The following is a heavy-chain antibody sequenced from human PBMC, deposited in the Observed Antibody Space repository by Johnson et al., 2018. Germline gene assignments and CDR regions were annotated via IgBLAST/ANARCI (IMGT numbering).Heavy chain of an antibody. D-gene: IGHD3-16*01. J-gene: IGHJ3*02. CDR1: GFTFSSYS. V-gene: IGHV3-21*01. CDR2: ISSGSSYI. Sequence: VQLVQAGGGFVQPGGSLRLSCAASGFTFSSYSMNWVRQAPGKGLEWVSSISSGSSYIYYPDSVKGRFTMSRDNAKKSLNLQRNSLRAEDTAVYYCARTVGGIMGFFDIWGQGTMVTVSS. CDR3: ARTVGGIMGFFDI.